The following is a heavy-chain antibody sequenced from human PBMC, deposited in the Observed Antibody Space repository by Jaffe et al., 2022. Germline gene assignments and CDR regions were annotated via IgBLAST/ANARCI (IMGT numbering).Heavy chain of an antibody. Sequence: QVQLVQSGAEVEKPGASVKVSCKASGYTFTGYYMHWVRQAPGQGLEWMGRIHPNSGGTNYAQNFQGRVTMTRDTSISTAYMELSSLRSDDTAVYYCARDLGGNAADFWGQGTLVTVSS. CDR1: GYTFTGYY. CDR2: IHPNSGGT. V-gene: IGHV1-2*06. D-gene: IGHD2-15*01. J-gene: IGHJ4*02. CDR3: ARDLGGNAADF.